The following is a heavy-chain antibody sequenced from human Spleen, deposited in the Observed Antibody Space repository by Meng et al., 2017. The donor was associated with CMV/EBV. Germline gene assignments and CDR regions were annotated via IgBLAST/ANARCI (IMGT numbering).Heavy chain of an antibody. CDR3: AMGRGYYYES. J-gene: IGHJ4*02. CDR2: IVPVFGIT. D-gene: IGHD3-22*01. V-gene: IGHV1-69*02. Sequence: SVKVSCKASGGTFSRNNFCWVRQAPGRGLEWMGRIVPVFGITDYAQKFQGRVTITADKSTDTAHMEMSSLRSEDTAVYFCAMGRGYYYESWGQGTLVTVSS. CDR1: GGTFSRNN.